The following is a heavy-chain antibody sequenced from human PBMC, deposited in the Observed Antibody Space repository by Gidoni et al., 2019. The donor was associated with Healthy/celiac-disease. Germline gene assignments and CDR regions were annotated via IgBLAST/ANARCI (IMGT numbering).Heavy chain of an antibody. Sequence: EVQLVESGGGLIQQWGSLRLSCAASGFTVRSNYMSWVRQAPGKGWEWVSVIYSGGSTYYADSVKGRFTSSRDNSKNTLYLQMNSLRAEDTAVYYCARDHPSGGKGYYYYGMDVWGQGTTVTVSS. D-gene: IGHD3-16*01. CDR3: ARDHPSGGKGYYYYGMDV. CDR2: IYSGGST. CDR1: GFTVRSNY. J-gene: IGHJ6*02. V-gene: IGHV3-53*01.